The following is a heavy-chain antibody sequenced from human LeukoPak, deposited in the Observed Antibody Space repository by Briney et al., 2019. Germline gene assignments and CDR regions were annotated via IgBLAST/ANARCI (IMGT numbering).Heavy chain of an antibody. CDR1: GYTSTSYY. V-gene: IGHV1-46*01. J-gene: IGHJ6*02. CDR3: ARETALVTNYYSYYGMDV. Sequence: ASVKVSCKASGYTSTSYYMHWVRQAPGQGLDWMGIINPIGARTTYAQKFRGRLTMTRDTSTSTVYMELSSLRSEDTAVYYCARETALVTNYYSYYGMDVWGQGTTVTVSS. CDR2: INPIGART. D-gene: IGHD5-18*01.